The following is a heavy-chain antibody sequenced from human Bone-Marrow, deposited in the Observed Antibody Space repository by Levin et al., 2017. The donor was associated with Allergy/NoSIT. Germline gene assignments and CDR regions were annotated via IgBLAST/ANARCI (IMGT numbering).Heavy chain of an antibody. D-gene: IGHD3-22*01. CDR2: INPNSGGT. CDR3: ARDSSGPNYYFDY. Sequence: GESLKISCQASGYSFTGYYMHWVRQAPGQGLEWMGRINPNSGGTKYEEKFQGRVTMTRDTSTSTAYMELSRLRSDETAVYFCARDSSGPNYYFDYWGQGTLVTVSS. J-gene: IGHJ4*02. CDR1: GYSFTGYY. V-gene: IGHV1-2*06.